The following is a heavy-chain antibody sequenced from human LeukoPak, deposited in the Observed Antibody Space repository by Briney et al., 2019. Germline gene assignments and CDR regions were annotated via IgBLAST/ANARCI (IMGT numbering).Heavy chain of an antibody. V-gene: IGHV4-38-2*02. CDR2: IYHSGST. CDR3: ARGIRLVRAARHFDY. J-gene: IGHJ4*02. Sequence: SEALSLTCTVSGYSISSGYYWGWIRQPPGKGLEWIGSIYHSGSTYYNPSLKSRVTISVDTSKNQFSLKLSSVTAADTAVYYCARGIRLVRAARHFDYWGQGTLVTVSS. D-gene: IGHD6-6*01. CDR1: GYSISSGYY.